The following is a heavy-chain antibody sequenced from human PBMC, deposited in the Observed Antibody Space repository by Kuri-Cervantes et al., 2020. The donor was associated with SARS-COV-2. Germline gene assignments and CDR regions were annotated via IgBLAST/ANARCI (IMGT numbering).Heavy chain of an antibody. J-gene: IGHJ4*02. Sequence: SVKVSCKASGGTFSSYAISWVRQAPGQGLEWMGGIIPIFGIANYAQKFQGRVTITADKSTSTAYMELSSLRSEDTAVYYCARDSADCGGDCYYDYWGQGTLVTVSS. CDR2: IIPIFGIA. CDR3: ARDSADCGGDCYYDY. CDR1: GGTFSSYA. V-gene: IGHV1-69*10. D-gene: IGHD2-21*02.